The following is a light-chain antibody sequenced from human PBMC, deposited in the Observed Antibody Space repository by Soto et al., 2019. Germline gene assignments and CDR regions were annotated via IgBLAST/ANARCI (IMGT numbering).Light chain of an antibody. CDR2: GAS. CDR3: QQYGSLYT. V-gene: IGKV3-20*01. Sequence: EIVLTQSPGTLSLSPGERATLSCRASQSVSSSYLDWYQQKPGQAPRLLIYGASSRATVIPDRFSSSGSGTDFTLTISRLAAEDFAVYYCQQYGSLYTFGQGTKVEIK. CDR1: QSVSSSY. J-gene: IGKJ2*01.